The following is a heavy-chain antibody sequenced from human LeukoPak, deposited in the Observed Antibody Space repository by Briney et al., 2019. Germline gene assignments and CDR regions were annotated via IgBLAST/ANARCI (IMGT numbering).Heavy chain of an antibody. V-gene: IGHV4-59*01. D-gene: IGHD3-3*01. J-gene: IGHJ3*02. CDR3: ARESTRITIFGVVIPDAFDI. CDR1: GGSISSYY. Sequence: SETLSLTCTVSGGSISSYYWSWIRQPPGKGLEWIGYIYYRGSTNYNPSLKSRVTISVDTPKNQFSLKLSSVTAADTAVYYCARESTRITIFGVVIPDAFDIWGQGTMVTVSS. CDR2: IYYRGST.